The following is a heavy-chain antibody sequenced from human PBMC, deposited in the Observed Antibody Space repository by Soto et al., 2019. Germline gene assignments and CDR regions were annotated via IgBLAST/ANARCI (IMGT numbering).Heavy chain of an antibody. J-gene: IGHJ6*02. CDR3: ASFRTKYSSGWYGRSPCHYYGMDV. V-gene: IGHV1-3*01. CDR1: GYTFTSYA. CDR2: INAGNGNT. D-gene: IGHD6-19*01. Sequence: ASVKVSCKASGYTFTSYAMHWVRQAPGQRLEWMGWINAGNGNTKYSQKFQGRVTITRDTSASTAYMELSSLRSEDTAVYYCASFRTKYSSGWYGRSPCHYYGMDVWGQGTTVTVSS.